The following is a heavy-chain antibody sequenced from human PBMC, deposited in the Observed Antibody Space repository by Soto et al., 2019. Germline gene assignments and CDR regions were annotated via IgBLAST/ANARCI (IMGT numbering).Heavy chain of an antibody. CDR1: GFTFSSYA. V-gene: IGHV3-23*01. CDR3: AKVKRSVAGTHDAFDI. J-gene: IGHJ3*02. D-gene: IGHD6-19*01. CDR2: ISGSGGST. Sequence: GGSLRLSCAASGFTFSSYAMSWVRQAPGKGLEWVSAISGSGGSTYYADSVKGRFTISRDNSKNTLYLQMNSLRAEDTAVYYCAKVKRSVAGTHDAFDIWGQGTMVTVSS.